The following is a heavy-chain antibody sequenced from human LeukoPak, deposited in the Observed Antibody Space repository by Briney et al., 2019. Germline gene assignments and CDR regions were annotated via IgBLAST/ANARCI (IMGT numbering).Heavy chain of an antibody. J-gene: IGHJ5*02. D-gene: IGHD2-21*02. CDR2: IDPSDSYT. CDR3: ARLRFDGDCYVT. Sequence: RGESLKISCKGSGYSFTGYWISWVRQMPGKGLEWMGRIDPSDSYTNYGPSFQGHVTISADKSISTAYLQWSSLKASDTAMYYCARLRFDGDCYVTWGQGTLVTVSS. CDR1: GYSFTGYW. V-gene: IGHV5-10-1*01.